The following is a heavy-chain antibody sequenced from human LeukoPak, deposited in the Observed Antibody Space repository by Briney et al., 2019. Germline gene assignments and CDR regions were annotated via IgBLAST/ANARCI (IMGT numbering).Heavy chain of an antibody. CDR2: ISDTGGRT. V-gene: IGHV3-23*01. CDR1: RFTFNNYA. J-gene: IGHJ4*02. D-gene: IGHD6-19*01. CDR3: AKGPSGSSHHFFDY. Sequence: GGSLRLSCAASRFTFNNYAMTWVRQAPGKGLEWVATISDTGGRTNHVDSVKGRFTISRDNSKNTLFLQMNSLTAEDSAVYYCAKGPSGSSHHFFDYWGQGTLVTVSS.